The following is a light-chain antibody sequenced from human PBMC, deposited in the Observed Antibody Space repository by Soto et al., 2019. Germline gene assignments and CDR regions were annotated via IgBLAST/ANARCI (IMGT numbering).Light chain of an antibody. V-gene: IGLV2-23*01. CDR2: EGS. CDR1: SSDVGSYNL. Sequence: QSALTQPASVSGSPGQSITISCTGTSSDVGSYNLVSWYQQHPGKAPNLMIYEGSKRPSGVSNRFAGSKSGNTASLTISGLQAEDEADYYCCSYAGSEVFGGGTQLTVL. CDR3: CSYAGSEV. J-gene: IGLJ2*01.